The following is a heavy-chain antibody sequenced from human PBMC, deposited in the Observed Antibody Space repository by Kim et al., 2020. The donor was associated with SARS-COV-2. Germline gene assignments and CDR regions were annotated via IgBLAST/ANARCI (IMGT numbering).Heavy chain of an antibody. CDR1: GLTFSNHA. D-gene: IGHD1-26*01. CDR3: AKDRVGATQGHFQR. Sequence: GGSLRLSCAASGLTFSNHAMSWVRQAPGKGLEWLSGISGGGSTSYADSVKGRFTISRDNSNNTLYVQMNSLRAADTALYYCAKDRVGATQGHFQRWGQGT. V-gene: IGHV3-23*01. CDR2: ISGGGST. J-gene: IGHJ1*01.